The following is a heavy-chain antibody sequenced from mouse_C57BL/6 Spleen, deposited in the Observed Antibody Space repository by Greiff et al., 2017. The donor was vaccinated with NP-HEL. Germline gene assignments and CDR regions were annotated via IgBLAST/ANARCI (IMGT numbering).Heavy chain of an antibody. D-gene: IGHD1-1*01. CDR3: ARGGSSYDWYFDV. J-gene: IGHJ1*03. CDR2: ISDGGSYT. V-gene: IGHV5-4*01. Sequence: EVQVVESGGGLVKPGGSLKLSCAASGFTFSSYAMSWVRQTPEKRLEWVATISDGGSYTYYPDNVKGRFTISRDNAKNNLYLQMSHLKSEDTAMYYCARGGSSYDWYFDVWGTGTTVTVSS. CDR1: GFTFSSYA.